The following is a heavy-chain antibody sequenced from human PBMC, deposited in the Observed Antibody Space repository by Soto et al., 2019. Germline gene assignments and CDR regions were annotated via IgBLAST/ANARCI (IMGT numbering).Heavy chain of an antibody. Sequence: GGSLRLSCGVSGFTFNDFEMNWVRQAPGKGLEWLAYIDGSGTTKKYADSVRGRFTISRDNPNNSLFLQMSSLSAADTAIYYCARGIGRFNYWGQGTLVSVSS. V-gene: IGHV3-48*03. CDR1: GFTFNDFE. J-gene: IGHJ4*02. CDR3: ARGIGRFNY. D-gene: IGHD3-10*01. CDR2: IDGSGTTK.